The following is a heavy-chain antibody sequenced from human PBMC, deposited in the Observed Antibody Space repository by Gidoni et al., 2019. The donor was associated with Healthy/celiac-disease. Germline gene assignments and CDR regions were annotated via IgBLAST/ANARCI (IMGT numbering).Heavy chain of an antibody. CDR3: ARGPPGDYFFFYYSMDV. Sequence: SSYGMHWVRQAPGKGLEWVAVIWYDGSNKYYADSVKGRFTISRDNSKNTLYLQMNSLRAEDTAVYYCARGPPGDYFFFYYSMDVWGQGTTVTVSS. CDR2: IWYDGSNK. J-gene: IGHJ6*02. CDR1: SSYG. V-gene: IGHV3-33*01. D-gene: IGHD4-17*01.